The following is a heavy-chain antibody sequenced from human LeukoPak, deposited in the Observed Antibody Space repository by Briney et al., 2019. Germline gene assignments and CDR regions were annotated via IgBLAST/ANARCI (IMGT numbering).Heavy chain of an antibody. CDR2: IKQDGSEK. D-gene: IGHD6-13*01. CDR3: ARDSAGNDY. V-gene: IGHV3-7*01. Sequence: GGSLRLSCAASGFTFSTYWMSWVRQALGKGLEWVANIKQDGSEKYYVNSVKGRFTISRDNAKNSLYLQMNSLRAEDTAMYYCARDSAGNDYWGQGTLVTVSS. CDR1: GFTFSTYW. J-gene: IGHJ4*02.